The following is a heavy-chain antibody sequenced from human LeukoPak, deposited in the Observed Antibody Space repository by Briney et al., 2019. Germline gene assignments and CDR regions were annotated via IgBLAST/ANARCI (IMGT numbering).Heavy chain of an antibody. D-gene: IGHD2-8*02. CDR2: ISSSSSTI. V-gene: IGHV3-48*01. CDR3: ARVAVSGPTGWFDS. J-gene: IGHJ5*01. Sequence: PGGSLRLSCAASGFTFSSYSMNWVRQAPGKGLEWISYISSSSSTIYYADSVKGRFTISRDNAKNSLYLQMSSLRAEDTAVYYCARVAVSGPTGWFDSWGQGTLVIVSS. CDR1: GFTFSSYS.